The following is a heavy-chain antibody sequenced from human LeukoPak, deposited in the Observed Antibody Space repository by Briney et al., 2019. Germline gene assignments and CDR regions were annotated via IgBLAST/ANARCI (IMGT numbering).Heavy chain of an antibody. D-gene: IGHD3-3*01. V-gene: IGHV3-74*01. CDR2: INTDGSST. CDR1: GFIFSSYW. CDR3: ARDWSISGT. Sequence: GSLRLSCEASGFIFSSYWMHWVRQAPGKGPVWVSRINTDGSSTSYADSVKGRFTISRDNAKNMLYLQMSSLRAEDTAMYFCARDWSISGTWGQGTLVTVSS. J-gene: IGHJ4*02.